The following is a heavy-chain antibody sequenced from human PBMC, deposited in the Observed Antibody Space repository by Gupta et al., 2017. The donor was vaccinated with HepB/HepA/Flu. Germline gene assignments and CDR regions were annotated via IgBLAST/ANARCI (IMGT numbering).Heavy chain of an antibody. CDR1: GFTLSSYA. CDR2: VSGSGCST. D-gene: IGHD3-3*01. V-gene: IGHV3-23*01. Sequence: EVQLLESGGGLVQPGGSLRLSCAASGFTLSSYAMSWVRLAPGKGLEWVSPVSGSGCSTFYADSVKGWFSISIDNSKNTLYLQMNSLRAEDTAVYYCAKSPLVLRFVERPDYWGQGTLVTVSS. J-gene: IGHJ4*02. CDR3: AKSPLVLRFVERPDY.